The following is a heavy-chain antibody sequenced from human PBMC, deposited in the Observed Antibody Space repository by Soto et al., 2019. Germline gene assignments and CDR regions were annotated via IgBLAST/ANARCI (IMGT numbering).Heavy chain of an antibody. D-gene: IGHD6-13*01. V-gene: IGHV1-69*01. CDR3: ASTAAGTGY. J-gene: IGHJ4*02. CDR1: GYIFTAYF. CDR2: IIPIFGTA. Sequence: QVQLVQSGAEVKKPGASVKVSCKTSGYIFTAYFMHWVRQAPGQGLEWMGGIIPIFGTANYAQKFQGRVTITADESTSTAYMELSSLRSEDTAVYYCASTAAGTGYWGQGTLVTVSS.